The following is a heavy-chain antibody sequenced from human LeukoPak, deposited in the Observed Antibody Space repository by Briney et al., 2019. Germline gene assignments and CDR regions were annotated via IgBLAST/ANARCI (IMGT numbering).Heavy chain of an antibody. CDR2: IRYDGSNK. V-gene: IGHV3-30*02. D-gene: IGHD3-22*01. CDR1: GFTFSSYG. CDR3: ARDGSDYYDGSGYYADY. J-gene: IGHJ4*02. Sequence: PGGSLRLSCAASGFTFSSYGMHWVRQAPGKGLEWVAFIRYDGSNKYYADSVKGRFTISRDNSKNTLYLQMNSLRAEDTAVYYCARDGSDYYDGSGYYADYWGQGTLVTVSS.